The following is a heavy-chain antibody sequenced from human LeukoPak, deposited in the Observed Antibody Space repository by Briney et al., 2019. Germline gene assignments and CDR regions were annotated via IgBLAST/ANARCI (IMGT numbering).Heavy chain of an antibody. CDR2: IYHSGST. CDR1: GGSISSGGYS. V-gene: IGHV4-30-2*01. Sequence: PSQTLSLTCAVSGGSISSGGYSWSWIRQPPGKGLEWIGYIYHSGSTYYNPSLKSRVTISVDRSKNQFSLKLSSVTAADTAVYYCARGPITMVRGVIGWFDPWGQGTLVTVSS. D-gene: IGHD3-10*01. J-gene: IGHJ5*02. CDR3: ARGPITMVRGVIGWFDP.